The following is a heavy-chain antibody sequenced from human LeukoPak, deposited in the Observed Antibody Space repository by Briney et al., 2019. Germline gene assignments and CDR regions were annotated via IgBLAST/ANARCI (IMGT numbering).Heavy chain of an antibody. CDR1: GFTFSSYS. J-gene: IGHJ4*02. V-gene: IGHV3-48*01. CDR2: ISRSTSTI. CDR3: ARDLGGSYYYFDY. D-gene: IGHD1-26*01. Sequence: GGSLRLSCAASGFTFSSYSMNWARQAPGKGLEWVSYISRSTSTIYYADSMKGRFTISRDNAKNSLYLQMNSLRAEDTAVYYCARDLGGSYYYFDYWGQGTLVTVSS.